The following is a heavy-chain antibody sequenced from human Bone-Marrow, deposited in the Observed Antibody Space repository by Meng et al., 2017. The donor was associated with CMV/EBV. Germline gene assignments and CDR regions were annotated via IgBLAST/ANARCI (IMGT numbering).Heavy chain of an antibody. CDR3: ARLFHTTLGTNYYYGMDV. D-gene: IGHD3-3*01. V-gene: IGHV1-2*02. J-gene: IGHJ6*02. CDR2: INPHSGGT. CDR1: GYTFTGYN. Sequence: SVKVSCKASGYTFTGYNIHWVRQAPGQGLEWLGWINPHSGGTIYAQKFEDRVTLTSGTSISTAYMELRRLRSDDTAVFFCARLFHTTLGTNYYYGMDVWGPGTTVTVSS.